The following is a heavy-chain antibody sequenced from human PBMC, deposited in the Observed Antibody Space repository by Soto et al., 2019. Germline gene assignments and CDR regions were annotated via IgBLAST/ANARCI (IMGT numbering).Heavy chain of an antibody. D-gene: IGHD3-16*01. J-gene: IGHJ3*01. CDR1: GFIFNNYA. CDR3: VKRGRTWGALDF. CDR2: IGGTDGDSDGVL. Sequence: VQLLESGGDLVQPGGSLRLSCVASGFIFNNYAMSWVRQAPGKGLEWVSTIGGTDGDSDGVLWYEDSVKSRFTISRDSSANTLFLHMDNLRAEDSPLYYCVKRGRTWGALDFWGQGTTVVVPS. V-gene: IGHV3-23*01.